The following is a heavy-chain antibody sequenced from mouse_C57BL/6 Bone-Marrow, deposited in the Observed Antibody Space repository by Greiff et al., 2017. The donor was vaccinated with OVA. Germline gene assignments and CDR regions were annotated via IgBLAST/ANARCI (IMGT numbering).Heavy chain of an antibody. CDR1: EYEFPSHD. Sequence: EVQLQESGGGLVQPGESLKLSCESNEYEFPSHDMSWVRKTPEKRLELVAAINSDGGSTYYPDTMKRRSIISRDNTNNTPYLQISSLRSEDAAVYYCARRYYSALAYWGQGTLVTVSA. CDR2: INSDGGST. CDR3: ARRYYSALAY. V-gene: IGHV5-2*01. D-gene: IGHD2-12*01. J-gene: IGHJ3*01.